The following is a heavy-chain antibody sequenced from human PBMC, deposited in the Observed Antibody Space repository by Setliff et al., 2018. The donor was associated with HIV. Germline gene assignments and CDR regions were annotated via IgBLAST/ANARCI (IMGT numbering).Heavy chain of an antibody. CDR2: ISAYNGNT. Sequence: GASVKVSCKASGYTFSSYGISWVRQAPGQGLEWMGWISAYNGNTNYAQKFQGRVTMTTDTSTSTAYMEVRSLRSDDTAVYYCARALGGSYPGSFEYWGQGTLVTVSS. D-gene: IGHD1-26*01. CDR3: ARALGGSYPGSFEY. CDR1: GYTFSSYG. J-gene: IGHJ4*02. V-gene: IGHV1-18*01.